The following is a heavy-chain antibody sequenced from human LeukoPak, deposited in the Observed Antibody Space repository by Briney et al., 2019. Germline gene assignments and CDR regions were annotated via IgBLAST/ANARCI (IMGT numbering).Heavy chain of an antibody. CDR1: GCTFSSYG. CDR2: ISYDGSNK. V-gene: IGHV3-30*18. Sequence: GGSLRLSCAGSGCTFSSYGMHWVRQAPGKGLEWVAVISYDGSNKYYADSVKGRFTISRDNSKNTLYLQMNSLRAEDTAVYYCAKRAPKEYYPMFDPWGQGTLVTVSS. CDR3: AKRAPKEYYPMFDP. D-gene: IGHD3-10*01. J-gene: IGHJ5*02.